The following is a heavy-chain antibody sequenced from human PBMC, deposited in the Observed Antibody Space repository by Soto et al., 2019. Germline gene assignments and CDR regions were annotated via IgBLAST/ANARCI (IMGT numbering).Heavy chain of an antibody. V-gene: IGHV3-23*01. J-gene: IGHJ4*02. CDR2: ITGGGDNT. D-gene: IGHD3-9*01. Sequence: EVQLLESGGDLVQPGGSLRLSCAASGFTFTSYAMSWIRQAPGKGLEWVSAITGGGDNTYYADSVKGRFTISRDNSKNTLYLQMNRLRAEDTAFYYCTQDGGSRDWLTVNWGQGTLVTFSS. CDR3: TQDGGSRDWLTVN. CDR1: GFTFTSYA.